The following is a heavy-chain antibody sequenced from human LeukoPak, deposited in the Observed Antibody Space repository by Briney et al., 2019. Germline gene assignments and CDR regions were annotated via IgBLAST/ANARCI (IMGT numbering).Heavy chain of an antibody. V-gene: IGHV1-2*06. Sequence: ASVKVSCEASGYTFTGYYMHWVRQAPGQGLEWMGRINPNSGGTNYAQKFQGRVTMTRDTSISTAYMELSRLRSDDTAVYYCARAQSYGDYALYYYYYMDVWGKGTTVTVSS. J-gene: IGHJ6*03. CDR2: INPNSGGT. CDR3: ARAQSYGDYALYYYYYMDV. CDR1: GYTFTGYY. D-gene: IGHD4-17*01.